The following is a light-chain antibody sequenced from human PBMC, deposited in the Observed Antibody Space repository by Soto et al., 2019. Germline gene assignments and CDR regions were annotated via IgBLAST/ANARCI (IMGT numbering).Light chain of an antibody. V-gene: IGLV2-11*01. CDR1: SSDVGAYNY. J-gene: IGLJ2*01. Sequence: QSALTQPRSVSGSPGQSVTISCTGSSSDVGAYNYVSWYQQHPGKAPKLSIYDVNKRPSGVPDRFSGSKFGSSASLTISGLPSEEESDYDCCSFAGRYVKVILGGGTKLTV. CDR3: CSFAGRYVKVI. CDR2: DVN.